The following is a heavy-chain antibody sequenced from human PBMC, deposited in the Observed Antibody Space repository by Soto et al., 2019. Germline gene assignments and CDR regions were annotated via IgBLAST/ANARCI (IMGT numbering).Heavy chain of an antibody. Sequence: VQMVESGGGLIQSGGSLRLSCAASGLSVSTNYVSWVRQAPGKGLECVSVISSGGSTYFADSVKGRFTVSRDSSKNTVFLQMNSLRAEDTAVYYCGAYYYYGSGYYFDYWGQGTLVTVSS. CDR3: GAYYYYGSGYYFDY. J-gene: IGHJ4*02. V-gene: IGHV3-53*01. D-gene: IGHD3-22*01. CDR2: ISSGGST. CDR1: GLSVSTNY.